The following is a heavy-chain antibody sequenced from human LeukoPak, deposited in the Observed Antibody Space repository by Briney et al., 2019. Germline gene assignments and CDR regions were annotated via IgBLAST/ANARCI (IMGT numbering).Heavy chain of an antibody. CDR3: AREPYDILTEYAFDI. V-gene: IGHV3-48*03. D-gene: IGHD3-9*01. J-gene: IGHJ3*02. CDR1: GFTVSSNY. CDR2: ISSSGSTI. Sequence: GGSLRLSCAASGFTVSSNYVNWVRQAPGKGLEWVSYISSSGSTIYYADSVKGRFTISGDNAKNSLYLQMNSLRAEDTAVYYCAREPYDILTEYAFDIWGQGTMVTVSS.